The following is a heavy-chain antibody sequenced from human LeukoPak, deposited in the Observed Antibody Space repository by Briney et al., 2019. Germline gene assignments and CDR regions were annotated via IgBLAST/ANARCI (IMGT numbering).Heavy chain of an antibody. CDR2: IHYSGDT. J-gene: IGHJ5*02. CDR1: GGSIGISY. CDR3: ATGLDMAKVRT. Sequence: SETLSLTCTVSGGSIGISYWTWIRQPPGKGLEWIAYIHYSGDTKYNPSLKSRATMSVDTSKNHFSLKVTSVTAADTAVYYCATGLDMAKVRTWGQGTLVTVSS. V-gene: IGHV4-59*01. D-gene: IGHD5-18*01.